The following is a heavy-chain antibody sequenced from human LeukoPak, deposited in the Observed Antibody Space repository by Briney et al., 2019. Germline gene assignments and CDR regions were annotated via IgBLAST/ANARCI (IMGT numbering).Heavy chain of an antibody. D-gene: IGHD4-23*01. V-gene: IGHV3-21*01. Sequence: GGSLRLSCVVSGFTFSSYAMNWVRQTPGKGLEWVSFISSSSTYIYYADSVKGRFTISRDNAKNSLYLQMNSLRAEDTALYYCARLNYGGNPGAFDIWGQGTMVTVSP. J-gene: IGHJ3*02. CDR2: ISSSSTYI. CDR3: ARLNYGGNPGAFDI. CDR1: GFTFSSYA.